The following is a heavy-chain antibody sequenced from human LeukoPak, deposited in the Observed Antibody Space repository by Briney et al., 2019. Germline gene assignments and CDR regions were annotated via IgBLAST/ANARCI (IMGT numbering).Heavy chain of an antibody. CDR3: ARDTSGLIDY. Sequence: PGGSLRLSCAASGFTVSRNYMSWVRQAPGKGLEWVSSISSSSSYIYYADSVKGRFTISRDNAKNSLYLQMNSLRAEDTAVYYCARDTSGLIDYWGQGTLVTASS. V-gene: IGHV3-21*01. CDR2: ISSSSSYI. D-gene: IGHD6-19*01. J-gene: IGHJ4*02. CDR1: GFTVSRNY.